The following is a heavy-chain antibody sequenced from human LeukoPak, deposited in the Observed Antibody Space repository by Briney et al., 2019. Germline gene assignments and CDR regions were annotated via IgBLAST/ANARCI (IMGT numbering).Heavy chain of an antibody. CDR3: ARNSYGTQFDY. CDR2: ISSSSSTI. D-gene: IGHD5-18*01. Sequence: GGSLRLSCAASGFTFSSYSMNWVRQAPGKGLEWVSYISSSSSTIYYADSVKGRFTISRDNAKNSLYLQMNSLRAEDTAVYYCARNSYGTQFDYWGQGTLVTVSS. V-gene: IGHV3-48*04. J-gene: IGHJ4*02. CDR1: GFTFSSYS.